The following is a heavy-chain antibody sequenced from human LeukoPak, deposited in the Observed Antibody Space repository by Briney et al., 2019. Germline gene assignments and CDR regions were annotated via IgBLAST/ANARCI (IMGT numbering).Heavy chain of an antibody. Sequence: GESLKISCKGSGYSFTSYWIGWVRQMPGKGLELMGIIYPGDSDTRYSPSFQGQVTISADKSISTAYLQWSSLKASDTAMYYCARQGCSGGSCYFSWFDPWGQGTLVTVSS. CDR2: IYPGDSDT. CDR1: GYSFTSYW. D-gene: IGHD2-15*01. V-gene: IGHV5-51*01. CDR3: ARQGCSGGSCYFSWFDP. J-gene: IGHJ5*02.